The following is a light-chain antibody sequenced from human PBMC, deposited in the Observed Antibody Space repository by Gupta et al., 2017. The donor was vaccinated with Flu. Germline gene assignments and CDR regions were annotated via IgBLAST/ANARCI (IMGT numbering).Light chain of an antibody. CDR1: QSISSY. V-gene: IGKV1-39*01. J-gene: IGKJ5*01. CDR3: QQSYSTPIT. Sequence: PSSLSASVGDRVTITCRASQSISSYLNWYQQKPGKAPKLLIYAASSLQSGVPSRFSGSGSGTDFTLTISSLQPEDFATYYCQQSYSTPITFGQGTRLEIK. CDR2: AAS.